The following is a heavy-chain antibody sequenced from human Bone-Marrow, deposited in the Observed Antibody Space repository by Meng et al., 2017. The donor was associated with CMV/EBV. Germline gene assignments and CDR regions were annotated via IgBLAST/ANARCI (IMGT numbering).Heavy chain of an antibody. J-gene: IGHJ3*02. D-gene: IGHD5-18*01. Sequence: GGSLRLSCAASGFTFSSYSMNWVRQAPGKGLEWVSSISSSSSYIYYADSVKGRFTISRDNAKNSLYLQMNSLRAEDTALYYCAKDIMDTANDAFDIWGQGTMVTVS. V-gene: IGHV3-21*04. CDR1: GFTFSSYS. CDR3: AKDIMDTANDAFDI. CDR2: ISSSSSYI.